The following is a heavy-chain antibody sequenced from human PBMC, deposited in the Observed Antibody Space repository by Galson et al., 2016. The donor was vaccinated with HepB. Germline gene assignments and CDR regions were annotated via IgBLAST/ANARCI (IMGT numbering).Heavy chain of an antibody. CDR2: ISYDETHK. CDR3: AKPFGGREINGMDV. J-gene: IGHJ6*02. D-gene: IGHD4-23*01. Sequence: SLRLSCAASGFTFSSYGMHWVRQAPGKGLEWVAMISYDETHKYYAASVKGRFTISRDNSKNTLFLQMNSLRGEDTAVYYCAKPFGGREINGMDVWGQGTTVTVSS. CDR1: GFTFSSYG. V-gene: IGHV3-30*18.